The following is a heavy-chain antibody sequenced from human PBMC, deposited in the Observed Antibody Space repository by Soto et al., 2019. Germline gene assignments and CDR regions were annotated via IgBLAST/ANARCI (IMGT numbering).Heavy chain of an antibody. V-gene: IGHV4-4*07. J-gene: IGHJ5*02. CDR1: GGAISTYY. CDR3: ARGQRFSDWFDP. CDR2: IYSSGST. Sequence: WETLSLTCTVSGGAISTYYWTWIRQPAGKGLEWIGRIYSSGSTKYNPSLQSRVTMSLDTSNNQFSLRLTSVTAADTAVYYCARGQRFSDWFDPWGQGTLVTVSS. D-gene: IGHD3-3*01.